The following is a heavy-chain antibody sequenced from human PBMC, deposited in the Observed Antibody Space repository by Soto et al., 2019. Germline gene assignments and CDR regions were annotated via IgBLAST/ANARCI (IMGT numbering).Heavy chain of an antibody. CDR3: VRATYFSDSSGYTRCLDY. CDR2: SRDKTQGYST. V-gene: IGHV3-72*01. CDR1: GFKLSDHY. Sequence: PGGFLGLACAGSGFKLSDHYLHSVRLASGTGLEWVGRSRDKTQGYSTAYAASVKGGFTASRDESKNSAYLQMNSLKTEDTAVYYCVRATYFSDSSGYTRCLDYWGQGTLVTVSA. J-gene: IGHJ4*02. D-gene: IGHD3-22*01.